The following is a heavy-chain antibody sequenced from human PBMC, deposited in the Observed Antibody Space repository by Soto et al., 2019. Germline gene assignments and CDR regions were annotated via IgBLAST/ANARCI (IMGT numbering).Heavy chain of an antibody. CDR2: IYYSGST. CDR1: GGSISSSGYY. V-gene: IGHV4-31*03. D-gene: IGHD2-2*01. CDR3: ARGGLVVVVVPAPYGMDV. Sequence: LSLTCTVSGGSISSSGYYWSWIRQHPGKGLEWIGYIYYSGSTYYNPSLKSRVTISVDTSKNQFSLKLSSVTDADTAVYYCARGGLVVVVVPAPYGMDVWGQGTTVTVSS. J-gene: IGHJ6*02.